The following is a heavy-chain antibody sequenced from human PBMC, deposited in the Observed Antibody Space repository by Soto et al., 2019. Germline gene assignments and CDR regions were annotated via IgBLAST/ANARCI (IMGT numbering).Heavy chain of an antibody. V-gene: IGHV4-30-2*01. D-gene: IGHD1-26*01. CDR2: IYHSGSI. CDR3: ARANIGLGPLGFDY. CDR1: GGSISSGGYS. Sequence: SETLSLTCAVSGGSISSGGYSWSWIRQPPGKGLEGIGYIYHSGSIYYNPSLKSRVTISVDRSKNQFSLKLSSVTAADTAVYYWARANIGLGPLGFDYWGKGTLVTVSS. J-gene: IGHJ4*02.